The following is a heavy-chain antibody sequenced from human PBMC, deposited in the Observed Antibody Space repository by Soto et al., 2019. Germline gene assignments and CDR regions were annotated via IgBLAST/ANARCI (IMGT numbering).Heavy chain of an antibody. CDR1: GFTFSSYG. V-gene: IGHV3-30*18. CDR3: AKDRGGSSSWGYYYYGMDV. CDR2: ISYDGSNK. D-gene: IGHD6-13*01. Sequence: LSLTCAASGFTFSSYGMHWVRQAPGKGLEWVAVISYDGSNKYYADSVKGRFTISKDNSKNTPYLQMTSLTAEDTAVYYCAKDRGGSSSWGYYYYGMDVWGQGTTVTVSS. J-gene: IGHJ6*02.